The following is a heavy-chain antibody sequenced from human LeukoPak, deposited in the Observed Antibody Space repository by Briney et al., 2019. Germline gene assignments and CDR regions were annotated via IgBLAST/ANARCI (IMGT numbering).Heavy chain of an antibody. CDR2: ISSSSYI. Sequence: GGSLRLSCAASGFTFSSYSMNWVRQAPGKGLEWVSSISSSSYIYYADSVKGRFTISRDNAKNSLYLQMNSLRAEDTAVYYCARDSRSGSPDYWGQGTLVTVSS. J-gene: IGHJ4*02. CDR3: ARDSRSGSPDY. D-gene: IGHD1-26*01. V-gene: IGHV3-21*01. CDR1: GFTFSSYS.